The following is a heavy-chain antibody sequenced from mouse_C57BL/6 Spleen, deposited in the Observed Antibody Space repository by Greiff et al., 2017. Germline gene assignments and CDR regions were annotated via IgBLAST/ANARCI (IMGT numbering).Heavy chain of an antibody. J-gene: IGHJ4*01. Sequence: QVQLQQPGAELVKPGASVTLSCKASGYTFTSYWMHWVKQRPGQGLEWIGMIHPNTGSTNYNEKFKSKATLTVDKSSSTAYMQLSSLPSEDSSVYYCARSRIPYYAMDYWGQGTSVTVSS. CDR3: ARSRIPYYAMDY. V-gene: IGHV1-64*01. CDR2: IHPNTGST. D-gene: IGHD5-1-1*01. CDR1: GYTFTSYW.